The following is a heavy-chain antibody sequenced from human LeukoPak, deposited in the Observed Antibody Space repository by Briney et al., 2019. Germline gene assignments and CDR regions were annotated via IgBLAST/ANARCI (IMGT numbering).Heavy chain of an antibody. CDR1: GFTFSSYG. Sequence: PGGSLRLSCAASGFTFSSYGMHWVRQAPGKGLEWVALIWYDGYNKYYADSVKGRFTISRDNSKNTLYLEMNSLRAEGTAIYYCASAATLYTPYFHYGGQGTLVTVSS. D-gene: IGHD2-15*01. CDR3: ASAATLYTPYFHY. J-gene: IGHJ4*02. V-gene: IGHV3-33*01. CDR2: IWYDGYNK.